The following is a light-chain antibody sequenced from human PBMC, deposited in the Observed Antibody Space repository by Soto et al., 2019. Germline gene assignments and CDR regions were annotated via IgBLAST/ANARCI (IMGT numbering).Light chain of an antibody. V-gene: IGLV1-44*01. CDR3: AAWDDSLSRRV. Sequence: QSVLTQPPSASGTPGQRVTISCSGSSSNIGSNPINWYQQFPGTAPKLLIYNNNQRPSGVPDRFSGSKSGTSASLAISGLQSEDEADYYCAAWDDSLSRRVFGGGTQLTVL. CDR2: NNN. J-gene: IGLJ2*01. CDR1: SSNIGSNP.